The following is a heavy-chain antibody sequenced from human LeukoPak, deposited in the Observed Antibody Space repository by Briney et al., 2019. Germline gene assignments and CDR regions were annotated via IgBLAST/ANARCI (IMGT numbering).Heavy chain of an antibody. CDR1: GGSISSGGYF. J-gene: IGHJ4*02. D-gene: IGHD4-17*01. Sequence: PSQTLSLTCTVSGGSISSGGYFWSWIRQHPEKGLEWIGYIYYTGSTYYNPSLESQSSISFDTSRTQFSLRLSSVTAADTAVYYCAKGNHHDYGDYGDYWGQGTLVTVSS. CDR2: IYYTGST. CDR3: AKGNHHDYGDYGDY. V-gene: IGHV4-31*01.